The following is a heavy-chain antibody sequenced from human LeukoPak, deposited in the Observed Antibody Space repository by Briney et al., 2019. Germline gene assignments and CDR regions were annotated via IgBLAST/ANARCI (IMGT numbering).Heavy chain of an antibody. Sequence: GGSLRLSCAASGFDLTTYAMTWIRQAPAKGLKWVSSIRIGGGGTYYADSVKVRFTISRDNSENTLHLQMNNLRVEDTARYFCARCMVLSQGWCNWFDPWGQGTLVTVSS. D-gene: IGHD6-13*01. J-gene: IGHJ5*02. CDR3: ARCMVLSQGWCNWFDP. CDR2: IRIGGGGT. CDR1: GFDLTTYA. V-gene: IGHV3-23*01.